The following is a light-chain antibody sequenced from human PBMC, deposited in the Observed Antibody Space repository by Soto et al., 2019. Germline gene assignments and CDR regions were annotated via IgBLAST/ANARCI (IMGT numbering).Light chain of an antibody. CDR3: SSYTTSNTL. CDR2: EVS. J-gene: IGLJ1*01. CDR1: SSDTAGYNY. V-gene: IGLV2-14*01. Sequence: QSALTQPASVSGSPGQSITISCTGTSSDTAGYNYVSWYQQHPGKAPKLMIYEVSNRPSGVSNRFSGSQSGNTASLTISGLQAEDEANYYCSSYTTSNTLFGTGTKVTV.